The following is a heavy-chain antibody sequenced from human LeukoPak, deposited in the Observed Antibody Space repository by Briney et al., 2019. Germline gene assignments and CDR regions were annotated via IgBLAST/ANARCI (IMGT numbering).Heavy chain of an antibody. CDR2: ISYDGSKK. J-gene: IGHJ4*02. CDR1: GFSLSSYA. D-gene: IGHD3-22*01. V-gene: IGHV3-30*04. CDR3: AKDREYDSSGSFDY. Sequence: GGSLRLSCAASGFSLSSYAIHWVRQAPGKGLEWVAIISYDGSKKYYADSVKGRFTISRDNSKNTLYLQMNSLRAEDTAVYYCAKDREYDSSGSFDYWGQGTLVTVSS.